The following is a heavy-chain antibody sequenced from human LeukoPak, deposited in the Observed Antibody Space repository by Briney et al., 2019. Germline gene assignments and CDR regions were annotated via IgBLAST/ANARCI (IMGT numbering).Heavy chain of an antibody. Sequence: SQTLSPTCAISGDSVSSNSAAWNWIRQSPSRGLEWLGRTYYRSKWYNDYTVSVKSRITINPDTSKNQFSLQLNSVAPEDTAVYYCARDPLATSYYYYGLDVWGQGTTVTVSS. CDR1: GDSVSSNSAA. J-gene: IGHJ6*02. CDR2: TYYRSKWYN. CDR3: ARDPLATSYYYYGLDV. D-gene: IGHD5-12*01. V-gene: IGHV6-1*01.